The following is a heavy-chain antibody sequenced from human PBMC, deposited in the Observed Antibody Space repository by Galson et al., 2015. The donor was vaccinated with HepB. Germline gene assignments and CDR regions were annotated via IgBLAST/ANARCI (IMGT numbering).Heavy chain of an antibody. V-gene: IGHV3-21*05. CDR3: ARRGYNYGYDY. CDR1: GITLSGYA. CDR2: ISYSSSYI. Sequence: SLRLSCAASGITLSGYAMNWVRQAPGKGLEWVSYISYSSSYIYYADSVKGRFTISRDNAKNSLYRQMNSLRAEDTAVYYWARRGYNYGYDYWGQGTLVTVSS. D-gene: IGHD5-18*01. J-gene: IGHJ4*02.